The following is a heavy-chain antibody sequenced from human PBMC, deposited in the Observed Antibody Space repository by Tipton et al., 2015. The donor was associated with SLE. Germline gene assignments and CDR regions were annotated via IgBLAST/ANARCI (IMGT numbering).Heavy chain of an antibody. Sequence: TLSLTCAVYGGSFSGYYWSWIRQPPGKGLEWIGEINHSGSTNHNPSLKSRVTISVDTSKNQFSLKLSSVTAADTAVYYCARHPPREQLVFGYFDLWGRGTLVTVSS. CDR1: GGSFSGYY. J-gene: IGHJ2*01. V-gene: IGHV4-34*01. CDR3: ARHPPREQLVFGYFDL. D-gene: IGHD6-13*01. CDR2: INHSGST.